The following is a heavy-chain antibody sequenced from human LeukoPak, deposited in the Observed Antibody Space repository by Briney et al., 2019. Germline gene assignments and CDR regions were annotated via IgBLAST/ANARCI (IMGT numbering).Heavy chain of an antibody. J-gene: IGHJ4*02. CDR1: GFTFSSSW. Sequence: GGSLRLSCAASGFTFSSSWMTWVRQAPGKGLEWVANIKQDGSEKYYVDSVKGRFTVSRDNAKNSMYLQMNSLRVDDTAVYYCARPGLYCSGGTCYPFESWGQGTLVTVSS. CDR3: ARPGLYCSGGTCYPFES. D-gene: IGHD2-15*01. V-gene: IGHV3-7*01. CDR2: IKQDGSEK.